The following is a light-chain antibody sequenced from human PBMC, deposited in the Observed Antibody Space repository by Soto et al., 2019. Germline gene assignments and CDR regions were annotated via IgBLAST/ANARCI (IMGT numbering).Light chain of an antibody. V-gene: IGKV3-20*01. J-gene: IGKJ2*01. CDR1: QSVSNSY. CDR3: QQYGRSPRT. Sequence: EIVLTQSPGTLSLSPGERATLSCRASQSVSNSYLAWYQQRPGQAPRLLIYGASSRATGIPDRFSGGGSGTDFTLTINRLDPEDFAVYYCQQYGRSPRTFGQGTKLEIK. CDR2: GAS.